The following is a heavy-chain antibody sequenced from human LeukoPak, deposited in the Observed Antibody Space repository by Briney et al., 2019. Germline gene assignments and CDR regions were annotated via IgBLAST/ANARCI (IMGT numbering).Heavy chain of an antibody. D-gene: IGHD1-1*01. CDR1: GGSIRSRYDY. CDR3: ARGGPTLYSYSFDH. Sequence: SETLSLTCTVSGGSIRSRYDYWGWIRQPPGNGLEWIGSIYDSGSTYYNPSLKSRVTISIDTSQNQFSLKVSSVTAADTAVYYCARGGPTLYSYSFDHWGQGALVTVSS. J-gene: IGHJ5*02. CDR2: IYDSGST. V-gene: IGHV4-39*07.